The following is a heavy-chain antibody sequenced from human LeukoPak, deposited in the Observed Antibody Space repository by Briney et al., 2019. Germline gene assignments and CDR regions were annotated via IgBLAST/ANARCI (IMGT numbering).Heavy chain of an antibody. V-gene: IGHV3-21*01. CDR3: ARNVYNFDY. CDR2: ISSSSSYI. J-gene: IGHJ4*02. Sequence: GGSLRLSCAASGFTFSSHSMNWVRQAPGKGLEWVSFISSSSSYIYYADSVKGRFAISRDNAEKSLYLQMNSLRAEDTAVYYCARNVYNFDYWGQGTLVTVSS. D-gene: IGHD3-10*02. CDR1: GFTFSSHS.